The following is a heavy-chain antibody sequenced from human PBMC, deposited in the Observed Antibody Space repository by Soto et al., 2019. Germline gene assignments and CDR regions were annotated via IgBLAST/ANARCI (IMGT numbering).Heavy chain of an antibody. CDR1: GYSFATYW. CDR3: TMLQAAAGDNHLTFDF. V-gene: IGHV5-10-1*01. CDR2: IDPSDSYT. J-gene: IGHJ4*02. Sequence: PGESLKISCKGSGYSFATYWIGWVRQMPGKGLEWMGRIDPSDSYTNYSPSFQGHVTISADKSISTAYLQWSSLQASDTAMYYFTMLQAAAGDNHLTFDFWGKGTVVSVSS. D-gene: IGHD6-13*01.